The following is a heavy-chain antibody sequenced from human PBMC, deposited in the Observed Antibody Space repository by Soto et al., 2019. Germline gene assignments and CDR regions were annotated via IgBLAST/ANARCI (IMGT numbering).Heavy chain of an antibody. Sequence: QVQLVESGGGVVQPGRSLRLSCAASGFTFSSYGMHWVRQAPGKGLEWVAVISYDGSNKYYADSVKGRFTISRDNSKNTLYLQMNSLRAEDTAVYYCAKDLLPLHPSYGMDVWGQGTTVTVSS. CDR1: GFTFSSYG. V-gene: IGHV3-30*18. CDR2: ISYDGSNK. D-gene: IGHD3-10*01. CDR3: AKDLLPLHPSYGMDV. J-gene: IGHJ6*02.